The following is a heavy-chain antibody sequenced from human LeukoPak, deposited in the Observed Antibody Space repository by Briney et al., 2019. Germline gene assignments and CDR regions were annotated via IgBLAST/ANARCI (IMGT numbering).Heavy chain of an antibody. CDR2: ISGSGDST. CDR3: ARVGEGAAKD. CDR1: GFTFSSYA. Sequence: PGGSLRLSCVASGFTFSSYAMSWVRQAPGKGLEWVSSISGSGDSTHYADSVKGRFTISRDNSKNTLYLQMNSLRAEDTAVYYCARVGEGAAKDWGQGTLVTVSS. D-gene: IGHD1-26*01. J-gene: IGHJ4*02. V-gene: IGHV3-23*01.